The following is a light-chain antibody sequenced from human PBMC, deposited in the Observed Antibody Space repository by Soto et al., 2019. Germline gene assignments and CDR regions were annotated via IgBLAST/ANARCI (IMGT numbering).Light chain of an antibody. CDR3: HQRQSWPRT. CDR1: QYINTR. Sequence: EIVLTQSPATLSSFPGDRVTLSCRASQYINTRLAWYQHRPGQAPRLLIHQTSLRAAGIPARFSASGSGTDFPLTISDVQPEDFALYYCHQRQSWPRTFGQGT. V-gene: IGKV3-11*01. J-gene: IGKJ1*01. CDR2: QTS.